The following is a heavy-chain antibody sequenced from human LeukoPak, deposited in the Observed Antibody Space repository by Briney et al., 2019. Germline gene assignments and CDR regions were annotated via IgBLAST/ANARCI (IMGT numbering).Heavy chain of an antibody. J-gene: IGHJ4*02. D-gene: IGHD3-9*01. CDR1: GFSLSTSGVG. V-gene: IGHV2-5*02. CDR3: ARIRYFDSSGLYYFDY. Sequence: SGPTLVNPTQTLTLTCTFSGFSLSTSGVGLGWIRQPPGKALEWLALIYWDDDKRYSPSLKSRLTITKDTSTNQVVLTMTNMDPVDTATYYCARIRYFDSSGLYYFDYWGQGTLVTVSS. CDR2: IYWDDDK.